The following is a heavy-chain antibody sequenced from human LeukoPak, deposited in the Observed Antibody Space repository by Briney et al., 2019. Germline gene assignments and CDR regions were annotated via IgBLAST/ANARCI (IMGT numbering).Heavy chain of an antibody. V-gene: IGHV3-21*01. Sequence: GGSLRLSCAASGFTFISYWMNWVRQAPGMGLEWVSSISSSSSYIYYADSVKDLFTISIDNAKNSLYLQMNSLRAEDTAVYYCARESSGSLDFWGQGTLVTVSS. D-gene: IGHD1-26*01. CDR3: ARESSGSLDF. CDR1: GFTFISYW. CDR2: ISSSSSYI. J-gene: IGHJ4*02.